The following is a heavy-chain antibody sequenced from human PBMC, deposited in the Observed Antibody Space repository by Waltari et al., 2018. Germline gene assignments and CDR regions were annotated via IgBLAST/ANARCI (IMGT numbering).Heavy chain of an antibody. CDR1: GYTFSTYW. CDR2: ILPGDSDT. V-gene: IGHV5-51*01. D-gene: IGHD4-17*01. J-gene: IGHJ4*02. Sequence: EVQLVQSGAEVKKPGESLKISCEASGYTFSTYWIAWVGQMPGKGLEWMGIILPGDSDTIYSPTCQGNVTISVDKSINTASLQWSSRKASDTAIYYCARLGNTLSTVTRAFDFWGQGTLVSVSS. CDR3: ARLGNTLSTVTRAFDF.